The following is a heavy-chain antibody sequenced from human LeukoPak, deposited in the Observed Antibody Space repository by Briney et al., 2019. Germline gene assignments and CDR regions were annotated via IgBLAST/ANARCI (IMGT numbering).Heavy chain of an antibody. CDR1: GYTFTSYD. Sequence: GASVNVSFKSSGYTFTSYDINWVRQATGQGLEWMGWMNPNSGNTGYAQKFQGRVTMTRNTSITTVYMELSSLRSEDTAVYYCARAHQGSGSPSTGFDYWGQGTLVTVSS. CDR3: ARAHQGSGSPSTGFDY. J-gene: IGHJ4*02. CDR2: MNPNSGNT. D-gene: IGHD3-10*01. V-gene: IGHV1-8*01.